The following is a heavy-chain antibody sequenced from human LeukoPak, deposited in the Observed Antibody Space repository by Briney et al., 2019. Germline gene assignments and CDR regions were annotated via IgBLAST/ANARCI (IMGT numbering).Heavy chain of an antibody. CDR3: ARVLRGVRCFDI. J-gene: IGHJ3*02. CDR2: IYSGGST. Sequence: GGSLRLSCTASGFSFSSNYMSWVRQAPGKGLEWVSVIYSGGSTYYADSVKGRFTISRDNSKNTLYLQMNSLRAEDTAVYYCARVLRGVRCFDIWGQGTMVTVSS. V-gene: IGHV3-53*01. D-gene: IGHD3-3*01. CDR1: GFSFSSNY.